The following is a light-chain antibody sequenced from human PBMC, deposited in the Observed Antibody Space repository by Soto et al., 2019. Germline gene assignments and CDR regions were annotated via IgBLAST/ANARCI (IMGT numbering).Light chain of an antibody. Sequence: QSALTQPPSASGSPGQSVTISCTGTSSDVGAYDFASWYQHHPGKAPKLMIYEVTKRPSGVPDRFSGSKSGNTASLTVSGLQAEDEADYYCTSHAGNYNFPYVFGTGTKLTVL. CDR1: SSDVGAYDF. CDR2: EVT. J-gene: IGLJ1*01. V-gene: IGLV2-8*01. CDR3: TSHAGNYNFPYV.